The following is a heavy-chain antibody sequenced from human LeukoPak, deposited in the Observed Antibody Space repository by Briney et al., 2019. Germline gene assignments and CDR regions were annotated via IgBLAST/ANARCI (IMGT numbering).Heavy chain of an antibody. CDR3: ARVVDHDYGDYYLDC. V-gene: IGHV3-53*01. D-gene: IGHD4-17*01. CDR2: IYSGGST. J-gene: IGHJ4*02. CDR1: GFTVSSND. Sequence: GGSLRLSCAASGFTVSSNDMSWVRQAPGKGLECISVIYSGGSTDYADSVKGRLTISRDNSKNTLYLPMNSLRADDTAVYYCARVVDHDYGDYYLDCWGQGTLVTVSS.